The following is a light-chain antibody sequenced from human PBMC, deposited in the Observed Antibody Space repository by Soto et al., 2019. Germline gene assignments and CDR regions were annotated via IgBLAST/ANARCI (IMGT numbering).Light chain of an antibody. CDR1: QSVSSY. V-gene: IGKV3-11*01. Sequence: EIVLTQSPATLSLSPGERATLSCRASQSVSSYLAWYQQKPGQAPRLLIYDASNRATGIPARFSGSGSGTDFTLTISSLEPEDFAVYYCQQRSNPWTFSGGTKVEIK. CDR3: QQRSNPWT. CDR2: DAS. J-gene: IGKJ4*01.